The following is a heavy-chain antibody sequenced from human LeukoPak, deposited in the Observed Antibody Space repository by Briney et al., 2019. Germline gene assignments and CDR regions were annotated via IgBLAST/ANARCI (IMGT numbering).Heavy chain of an antibody. CDR3: TRRTYSAYMDV. J-gene: IGHJ6*03. V-gene: IGHV4-39*01. Sequence: SETLSLTCTVSGGSIISNTYYWVWIRQPPGKWLEWIANMYSSGGTQYNPSLTNRVTISVDTSMNQFFLSLSSVTAADTAVYFCTRRTYSAYMDVWGQGTTVTVSS. D-gene: IGHD1-7*01. CDR2: MYSSGGT. CDR1: GGSIISNTYY.